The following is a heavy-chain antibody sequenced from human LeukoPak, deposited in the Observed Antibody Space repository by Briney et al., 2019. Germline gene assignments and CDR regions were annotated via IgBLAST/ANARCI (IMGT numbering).Heavy chain of an antibody. Sequence: ASVKVSCKASGGTFSSYAISWVRQAPGRGLEWMGRIIPIFGTANYAQKFQGRVTITTDESTSTAYMELSSLRSEDTAVYYCARDRDYGDYLRAFDIWGQGTMVTVSS. CDR2: IIPIFGTA. CDR1: GGTFSSYA. J-gene: IGHJ3*02. V-gene: IGHV1-69*05. CDR3: ARDRDYGDYLRAFDI. D-gene: IGHD4-17*01.